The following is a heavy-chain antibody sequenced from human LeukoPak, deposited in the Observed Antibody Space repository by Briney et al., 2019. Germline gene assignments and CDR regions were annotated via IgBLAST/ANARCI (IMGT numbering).Heavy chain of an antibody. V-gene: IGHV3-23*01. CDR2: ISGSGGST. D-gene: IGHD1-26*01. CDR3: AKDEGALRRVGATHFDY. CDR1: EFTFSSYA. J-gene: IGHJ4*02. Sequence: GGSLRLSCAASEFTFSSYAMSWVRQAPGKGLEWVSAISGSGGSTYYADSVKGRFTISRDNSKNTLYLQMNSLRAEDTAVYYCAKDEGALRRVGATHFDYWGQGTLVTVSS.